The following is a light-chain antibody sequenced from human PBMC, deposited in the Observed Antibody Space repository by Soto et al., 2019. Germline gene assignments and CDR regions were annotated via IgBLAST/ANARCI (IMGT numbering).Light chain of an antibody. V-gene: IGKV1-5*03. J-gene: IGKJ2*01. CDR1: QSISSW. Sequence: DIQMTQSPSTLSASVGDRVTLTCRASQSISSWLAWYQQKPGKAPKLLIYKASSLESGVPSRFSSSGSGTEFTLTISSLQPDDFATYYCQQYNSYSYTFGQGTKLEIK. CDR2: KAS. CDR3: QQYNSYSYT.